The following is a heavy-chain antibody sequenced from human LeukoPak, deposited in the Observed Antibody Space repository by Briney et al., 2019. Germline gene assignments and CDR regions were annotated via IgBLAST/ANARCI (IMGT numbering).Heavy chain of an antibody. V-gene: IGHV1-69*13. CDR1: GGTFSSYA. CDR3: ASRLYPPRRGFDY. J-gene: IGHJ4*02. D-gene: IGHD2-8*01. CDR2: IIPIFGTA. Sequence: SVKVSRKASGGTFSSYAISWVRQAPGQGLEWMGGIIPIFGTANYAQKFQGRVTITADESTSTAYMELSSLRSEDTAVYYCASRLYPPRRGFDYWGQGTLVTVSS.